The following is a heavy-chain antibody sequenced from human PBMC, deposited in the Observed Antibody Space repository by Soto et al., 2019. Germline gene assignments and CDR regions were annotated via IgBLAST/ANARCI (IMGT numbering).Heavy chain of an antibody. D-gene: IGHD6-6*01. Sequence: ASVKVSCKASGYTFTSYDINWVRQATGQGLEWMGWMNPNSGNTGYAQKFQGRVTMTRNTSISTVYVELSSLRSEDTAVYYCAIGVAAALAMRYYYYYMDVWGKGTTVTVSS. V-gene: IGHV1-8*01. CDR2: MNPNSGNT. J-gene: IGHJ6*03. CDR1: GYTFTSYD. CDR3: AIGVAAALAMRYYYYYMDV.